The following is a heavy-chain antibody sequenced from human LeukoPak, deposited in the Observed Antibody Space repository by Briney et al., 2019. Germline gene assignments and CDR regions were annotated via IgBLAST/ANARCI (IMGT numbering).Heavy chain of an antibody. Sequence: GASVKVSCKASGYTFTSYDINWVRQATGQGLEWMGWMNPNSGNTGYAQKFQGRVTITRNTSISTAYMELSSLRSEDTAVYYCARGELYCSTTRCPSSEYWGQGTLVTVSS. D-gene: IGHD2-2*01. CDR1: GYTFTSYD. CDR2: MNPNSGNT. CDR3: ARGELYCSTTRCPSSEY. J-gene: IGHJ4*02. V-gene: IGHV1-8*03.